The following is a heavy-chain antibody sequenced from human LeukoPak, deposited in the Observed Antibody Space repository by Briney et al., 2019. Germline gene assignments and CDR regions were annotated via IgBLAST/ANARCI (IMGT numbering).Heavy chain of an antibody. CDR3: ARLARYYNRDY. D-gene: IGHD3-10*01. J-gene: IGHJ4*02. CDR2: INHSGSS. CDR1: GGSLSAYA. Sequence: SETLSLTCAVYGGSLSAYAWSWIRQPPGKGLEWIAAINHSGSSNYNASFKRRVTISVDTSKNQFSLKLSSVTAADTAVYYCARLARYYNRDYWGQGTLVTVSS. V-gene: IGHV4-34*01.